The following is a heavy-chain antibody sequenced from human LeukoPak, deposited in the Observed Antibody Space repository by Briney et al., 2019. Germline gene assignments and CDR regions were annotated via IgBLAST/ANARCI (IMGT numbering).Heavy chain of an antibody. V-gene: IGHV3-23*01. CDR2: ISDGGSST. J-gene: IGHJ4*02. Sequence: GGSLRLSCAASGFTFSSYALSWARQAPGKGLEWVSAISDGGSSTHYADSAKGRFTITRDNSKNTLYLQMNSLRAEDTAVYFCAKGSSNWNDGNYFDYWGQGTLVTVSS. D-gene: IGHD1-20*01. CDR1: GFTFSSYA. CDR3: AKGSSNWNDGNYFDY.